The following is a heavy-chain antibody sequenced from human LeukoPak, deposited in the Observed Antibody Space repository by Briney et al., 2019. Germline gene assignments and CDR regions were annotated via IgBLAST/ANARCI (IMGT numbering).Heavy chain of an antibody. V-gene: IGHV4-59*01. Sequence: PSETLSLTCTVSGGSISSYYWSWIRQPPGKGLEWIGYIYYSGSTNYNPSLKSRVTISVDTSKDQFSLKLSSVTAADTAVYNCARANGYSDYWGQGTLVTVSS. J-gene: IGHJ4*02. CDR3: ARANGYSDY. CDR2: IYYSGST. D-gene: IGHD5-24*01. CDR1: GGSISSYY.